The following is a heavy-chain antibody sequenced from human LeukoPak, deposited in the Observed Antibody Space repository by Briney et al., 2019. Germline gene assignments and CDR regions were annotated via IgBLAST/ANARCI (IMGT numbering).Heavy chain of an antibody. J-gene: IGHJ6*02. V-gene: IGHV1-69*13. CDR1: GGTFSSYA. CDR2: IIPIFGTA. Sequence: SVKVSCKVSGGTFSSYAISWVRQAPGQGLEWMGGIIPIFGTANYAQKFQGRVTITADESTSTAYMELSSLRSEDTAVYYCARGSSRYYYYYGMDVWGQGTTVTVSS. CDR3: ARGSSRYYYYYGMDV. D-gene: IGHD6-6*01.